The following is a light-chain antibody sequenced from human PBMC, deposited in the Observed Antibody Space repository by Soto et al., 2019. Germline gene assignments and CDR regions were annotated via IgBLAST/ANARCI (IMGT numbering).Light chain of an antibody. CDR1: QSVSSN. V-gene: IGKV3-15*01. CDR2: GAS. Sequence: EIMMTQSPATLSVSPGERSTLSCRASQSVSSNLAWYQQKPGQAPRLLIYGASTRASGIPARFSGSVSGTEFTLTISSLQSEDFAVYYCQQYNNCPPSYTFGQGTKLEIK. CDR3: QQYNNCPPSYT. J-gene: IGKJ2*01.